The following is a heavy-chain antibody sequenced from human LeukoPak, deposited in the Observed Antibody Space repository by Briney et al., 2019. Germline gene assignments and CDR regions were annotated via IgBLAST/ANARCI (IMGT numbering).Heavy chain of an antibody. V-gene: IGHV3-73*01. Sequence: GGSLRLSCAASGFTFSGSAMHWVRQASGKGLEWVGRIRSKANSYATAYAASVKGRFTISRDDSRNTAYLQMNSLKTEDTAVYYCTRPRGGSSWYEGDFDYWGQGTLVTVSS. D-gene: IGHD6-13*01. CDR1: GFTFSGSA. CDR3: TRPRGGSSWYEGDFDY. J-gene: IGHJ4*02. CDR2: IRSKANSYAT.